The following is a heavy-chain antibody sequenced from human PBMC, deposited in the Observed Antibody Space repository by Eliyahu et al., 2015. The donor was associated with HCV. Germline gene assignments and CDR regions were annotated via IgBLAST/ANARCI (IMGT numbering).Heavy chain of an antibody. CDR1: GFTFXNAW. CDR3: TTSLRYGSGKRGYYHYYGMDV. V-gene: IGHV3-15*01. J-gene: IGHJ6*02. CDR2: IKTKTDGETT. D-gene: IGHD3-10*01. Sequence: EVQQVESGGGLVKPGGSLRLTCAASGFTFXNAWMSWXRRAPGKGLEWVGRIKTKTDGETTDYAAPVKGRFTISRDDSKNTLYLQMSSLKTEDTAVYYCTTSLRYGSGKRGYYHYYGMDVWGQGTTVTVSS.